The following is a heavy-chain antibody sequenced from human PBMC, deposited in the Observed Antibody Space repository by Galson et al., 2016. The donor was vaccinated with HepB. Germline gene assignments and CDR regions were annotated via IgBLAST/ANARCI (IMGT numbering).Heavy chain of an antibody. CDR2: IWYDGSNR. D-gene: IGHD5-18*01. CDR1: GFSLSSHG. V-gene: IGHV3-33*01. CDR3: ARDPTSMTSWIDY. Sequence: SLRLSCAVSGFSLSSHGMHWVRQAPGKGLEWVAVIWYDGSNRKYAESVKGRFTISRDNSKNTLYLQMNSLRAEDTAIYYCARDPTSMTSWIDYWGQGTLVIVSS. J-gene: IGHJ4*02.